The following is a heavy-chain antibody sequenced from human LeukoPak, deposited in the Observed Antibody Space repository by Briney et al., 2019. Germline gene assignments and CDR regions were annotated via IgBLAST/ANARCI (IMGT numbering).Heavy chain of an antibody. V-gene: IGHV4-39*01. CDR2: IYYSGST. CDR3: ARQVVRGSGWYFDL. CDR1: GGSISSSSYY. Sequence: SETLSLTCAVSGGSISSSSYYWGWIRQPPGKGLEWIGSIYYSGSTYYNPSLKSRVTISVDTPKNQFSLKLSSVTAADTAVYYCARQVVRGSGWYFDLWGRGTLVTVSS. J-gene: IGHJ2*01. D-gene: IGHD2-15*01.